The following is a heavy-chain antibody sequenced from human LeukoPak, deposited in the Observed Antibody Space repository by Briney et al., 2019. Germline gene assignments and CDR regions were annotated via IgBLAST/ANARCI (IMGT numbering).Heavy chain of an antibody. Sequence: GASVKVSCKASGYTFTNFGVAWVRQAPGQGLEWMAWISAYNGNPNYAQRFQGRVTMTTDTSTSTAYMELRNLKSDETAVYFCARGGGTRVYYFDYWGQGTLVTVSS. D-gene: IGHD1-1*01. J-gene: IGHJ4*02. CDR2: ISAYNGNP. CDR1: GYTFTNFG. CDR3: ARGGGTRVYYFDY. V-gene: IGHV1-18*01.